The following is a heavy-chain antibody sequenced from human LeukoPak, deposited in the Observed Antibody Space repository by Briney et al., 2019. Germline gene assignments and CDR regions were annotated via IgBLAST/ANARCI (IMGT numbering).Heavy chain of an antibody. D-gene: IGHD3-10*01. Sequence: SGGSLRLSCAASGFTFSSYWMSWVRQAPGKGLEWVANIKQDGSEKYYVDSVKGRFTISRDNAKSSLYLRMNSLRAEDTAVYYCARDSSGNFIPDYFDYWGQGTLVTVSS. J-gene: IGHJ4*02. V-gene: IGHV3-7*01. CDR2: IKQDGSEK. CDR1: GFTFSSYW. CDR3: ARDSSGNFIPDYFDY.